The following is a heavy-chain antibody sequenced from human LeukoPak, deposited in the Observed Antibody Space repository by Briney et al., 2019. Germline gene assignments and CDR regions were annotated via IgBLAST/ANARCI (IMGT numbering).Heavy chain of an antibody. CDR1: GYTFTSYD. J-gene: IGHJ6*03. CDR2: MNPNSGNT. CDR3: ARVSFSSPNYYYMDV. V-gene: IGHV1-8*03. D-gene: IGHD6-19*01. Sequence: ASVKVSCKASGYTFTSYDINRVRQATGQGLEWMGWMNPNSGNTGYAQKFQGRVTITRNTSISTAYMELSSLRSEDTAVYYCARVSFSSPNYYYMDVWGKGTTVTVSS.